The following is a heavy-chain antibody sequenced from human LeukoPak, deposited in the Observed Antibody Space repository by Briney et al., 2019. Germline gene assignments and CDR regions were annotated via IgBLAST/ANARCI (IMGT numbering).Heavy chain of an antibody. CDR1: GGSFSVYY. CDR2: INHSGST. CDR3: ARGNRITIFGVVRRDAFDI. V-gene: IGHV4-34*01. Sequence: SETLSLTCAVYGGSFSVYYWSWIRQPPGKGLEWIGEINHSGSTNYNPSLKSRVTISVDTSKNQFSLKLSSVTAADTAVYYCARGNRITIFGVVRRDAFDIWGQGTMVTVSS. D-gene: IGHD3-3*01. J-gene: IGHJ3*02.